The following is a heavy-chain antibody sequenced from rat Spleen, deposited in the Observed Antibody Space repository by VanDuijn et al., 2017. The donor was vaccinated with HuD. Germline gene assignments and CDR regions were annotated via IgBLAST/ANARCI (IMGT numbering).Heavy chain of an antibody. CDR2: IIYDGSRT. D-gene: IGHD1-12*02. Sequence: EVQLVESGGGLVQPGRSLKLSCAASGFTFSDYNMAWVRQAPKKGLEWVATIIYDGSRTYYRDSVKGRFTISRDNAKSTLYLQMDSLRSEDTATYYCATQMVLIGWFAYWGQGTLVTVSS. CDR1: GFTFSDYN. CDR3: ATQMVLIGWFAY. V-gene: IGHV5S10*01. J-gene: IGHJ3*01.